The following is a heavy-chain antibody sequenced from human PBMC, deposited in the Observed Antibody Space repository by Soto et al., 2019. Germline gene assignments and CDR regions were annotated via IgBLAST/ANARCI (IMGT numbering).Heavy chain of an antibody. CDR1: GGSISSGGYY. CDR2: IYYSGST. CDR3: ARVEASYCGGDCSRFDY. J-gene: IGHJ4*02. D-gene: IGHD2-21*02. Sequence: QVQLQESGPGLVKPSQTLSLTCTVSGGSISSGGYYWSWIRQHPGKGLEWIGYIYYSGSTYYNPSLKCRVTISVDTSKNQFSLKLSSVTAADTAVYYCARVEASYCGGDCSRFDYWGQGTLVTVSS. V-gene: IGHV4-31*03.